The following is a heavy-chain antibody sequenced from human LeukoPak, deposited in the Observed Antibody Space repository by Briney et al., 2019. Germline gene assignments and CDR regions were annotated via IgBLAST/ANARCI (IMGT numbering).Heavy chain of an antibody. Sequence: ASVKVSCKASGYTFTGYYIHWVRQAPGQGLEWMGWINPNSGGTNYAQKFQGRVTMTRDTSISTAYMELSRLRSDDTAVYYCARAPDIVVVPAAMRGYNWFDPWGQGTLVTVSS. CDR1: GYTFTGYY. CDR2: INPNSGGT. D-gene: IGHD2-2*01. J-gene: IGHJ5*02. V-gene: IGHV1-2*02. CDR3: ARAPDIVVVPAAMRGYNWFDP.